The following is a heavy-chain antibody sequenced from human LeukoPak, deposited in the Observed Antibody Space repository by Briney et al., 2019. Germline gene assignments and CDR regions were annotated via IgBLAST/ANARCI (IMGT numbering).Heavy chain of an antibody. V-gene: IGHV4-59*05. J-gene: IGHJ4*02. CDR2: IYYSGST. Sequence: SETLSLTCTVSSGSISNYYWTWIRQPPGKGLEWIGSIYYSGSTYYNPSLKSRVTISVDTSKNQFSLKLSSVTAADTAVYYCARGRSEYSGYDLPDYWGQGTLVTVSS. CDR1: SGSISNYY. D-gene: IGHD5-12*01. CDR3: ARGRSEYSGYDLPDY.